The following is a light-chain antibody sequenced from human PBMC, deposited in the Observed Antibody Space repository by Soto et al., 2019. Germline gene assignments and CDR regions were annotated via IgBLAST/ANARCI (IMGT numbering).Light chain of an antibody. V-gene: IGKV3-20*01. J-gene: IGKJ5*01. CDR3: KQYGSSPIT. Sequence: EIVLTQSPDTLSLSPGERASLSCRASQIVSSNYLAWFQQKPGQAPRLLISGASNRASDIPDRFSGSGSWTDFTLTIRSLEPEDFAVYYCKQYGSSPITFGQGTRLEIK. CDR2: GAS. CDR1: QIVSSNY.